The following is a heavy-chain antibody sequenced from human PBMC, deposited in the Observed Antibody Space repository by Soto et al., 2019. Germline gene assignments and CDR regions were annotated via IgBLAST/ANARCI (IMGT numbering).Heavy chain of an antibody. V-gene: IGHV4-59*07. CDR1: RSSFSSYY. D-gene: IGHD6-6*01. J-gene: IGHJ4*02. Sequence: SDTLSFRSTVSRSSFSSYYWTWIGQPPRKGMEWIGYIYYSGSTNYNPSLKSRVTISVYTPKNKFSLKLSSVTAEDTDVYYFASGEYSSPATDYWGPGTLVTVSS. CDR3: ASGEYSSPATDY. CDR2: IYYSGST.